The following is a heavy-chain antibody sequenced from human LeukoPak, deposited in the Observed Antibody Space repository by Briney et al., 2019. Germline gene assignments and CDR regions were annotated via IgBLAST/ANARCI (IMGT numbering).Heavy chain of an antibody. Sequence: PVRSLRLSCAASEFTVSSYWMHWVRQAPGKGLVWVSRINSDGSSTSYADSVKGRFTISRDNAKNTLYLQMNSLRAEDTAVYYCASINYGGNSWFGYYYYGMDVWGQGTTVTVSS. D-gene: IGHD4-23*01. CDR3: ASINYGGNSWFGYYYYGMDV. CDR2: INSDGSST. J-gene: IGHJ6*02. V-gene: IGHV3-74*01. CDR1: EFTVSSYW.